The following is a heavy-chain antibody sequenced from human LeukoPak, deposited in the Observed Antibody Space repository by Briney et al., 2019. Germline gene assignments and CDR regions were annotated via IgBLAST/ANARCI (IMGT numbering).Heavy chain of an antibody. Sequence: GGSLRLSCAAPGFTFRSYEMTWVRQAPGKGWSWVSYISSSSSTIYYADSVKGRFTISRDNAKNSLYLQMNSLRAEDTAVYYCARTPFYSGSSYYYYYYYMDVWGKGTTVTVSS. CDR2: ISSSSSTI. D-gene: IGHD1-26*01. CDR1: GFTFRSYE. CDR3: ARTPFYSGSSYYYYYYYMDV. V-gene: IGHV3-48*03. J-gene: IGHJ6*03.